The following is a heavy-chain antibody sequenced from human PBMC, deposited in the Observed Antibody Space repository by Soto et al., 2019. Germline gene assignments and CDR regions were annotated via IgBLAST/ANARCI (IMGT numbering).Heavy chain of an antibody. CDR2: ISSSGGSA. J-gene: IGHJ4*02. CDR1: RFTFSSYV. V-gene: IGHV3-23*01. Sequence: GGSLRLSCAAPRFTFSSYVMSWVRQAPGKGLEWVSAISSSGGSASYADSMKGRFTISRDNSKNTLYLQMNSLRAEDTAVYYCASAKTTVTTSGHNYYFDYWGQGTLVTVSS. D-gene: IGHD4-17*01. CDR3: ASAKTTVTTSGHNYYFDY.